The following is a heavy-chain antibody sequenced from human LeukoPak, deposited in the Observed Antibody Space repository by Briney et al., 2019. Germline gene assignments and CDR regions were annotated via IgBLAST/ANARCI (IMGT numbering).Heavy chain of an antibody. Sequence: GGSLRLSCAASGFIFSDYYMSWIRQAPGKGLEWVSYISTSSSYTKYADSVKGRFTISRDSARNSLFLQMNSLRAEDTAVYYCAKDSGSHYGQGYYFDYWGQGTLVTVSS. CDR2: ISTSSSYT. CDR1: GFIFSDYY. D-gene: IGHD1-26*01. V-gene: IGHV3-11*05. J-gene: IGHJ4*02. CDR3: AKDSGSHYGQGYYFDY.